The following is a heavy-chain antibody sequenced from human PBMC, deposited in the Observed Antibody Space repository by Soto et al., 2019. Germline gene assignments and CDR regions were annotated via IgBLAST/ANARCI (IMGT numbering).Heavy chain of an antibody. CDR2: VIPIFGTA. J-gene: IGHJ3*02. CDR1: GGTFSSYA. V-gene: IGHV1-69*01. CDR3: ARVRSSSEGGNSFDAFDI. Sequence: QVQLVQSGAEVKKPGSSVKVSCKASGGTFSSYAISWVRQAPGQGLEWMGGVIPIFGTANYAQKFQGRVTITADESRSTAYMELSSLRSGDTAVYYCARVRSSSEGGNSFDAFDIWGQGTMVNVSS. D-gene: IGHD6-6*01.